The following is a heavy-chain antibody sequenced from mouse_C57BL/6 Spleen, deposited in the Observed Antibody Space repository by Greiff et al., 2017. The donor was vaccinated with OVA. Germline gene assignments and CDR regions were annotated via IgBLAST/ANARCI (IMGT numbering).Heavy chain of an antibody. J-gene: IGHJ2*01. V-gene: IGHV14-4*01. CDR3: TRYYGSSLYFDY. CDR1: GFNIKDDY. CDR2: IDPENGDT. D-gene: IGHD1-1*01. Sequence: SGAELVRPGASVKLSCTASGFNIKDDYMPWVKQRPEQGLEWIGWIDPENGDTEYASKFQGKATITADTSSNTAYLQLSSLTSEDTAVYYCTRYYGSSLYFDYWGQGTTLTVSS.